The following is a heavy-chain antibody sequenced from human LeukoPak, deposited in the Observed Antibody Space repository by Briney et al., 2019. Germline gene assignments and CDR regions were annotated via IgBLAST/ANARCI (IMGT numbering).Heavy chain of an antibody. Sequence: SETLSLTCTVSGGSIGTYYWSWIRQPPGKGLEWIGYVYYNGNTNYNPSLKSRVTISVDTSKNQFSLKLNSVTAADTVVYFCARRVAVTARYYFDFWGQGTLVTVSS. CDR1: GGSIGTYY. V-gene: IGHV4-59*08. D-gene: IGHD6-19*01. CDR2: VYYNGNT. CDR3: ARRVAVTARYYFDF. J-gene: IGHJ4*02.